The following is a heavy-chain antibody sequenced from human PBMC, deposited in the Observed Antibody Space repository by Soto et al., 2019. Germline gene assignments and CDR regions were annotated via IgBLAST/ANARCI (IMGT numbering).Heavy chain of an antibody. Sequence: GGSLRLSCAASGFTFSSYGMHWVRQAPGKGLEWVAVISYDGSNKYYADSVKGRFTISRDNSKNTLYLQMNSLRAEDTAVYYSARAGSRVLRYFDWLLSHFDYWGQGTLVTVSS. D-gene: IGHD3-9*01. J-gene: IGHJ4*02. V-gene: IGHV3-30*03. CDR3: ARAGSRVLRYFDWLLSHFDY. CDR2: ISYDGSNK. CDR1: GFTFSSYG.